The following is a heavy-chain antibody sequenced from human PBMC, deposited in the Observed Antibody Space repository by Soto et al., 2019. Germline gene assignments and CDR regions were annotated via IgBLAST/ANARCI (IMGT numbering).Heavy chain of an antibody. J-gene: IGHJ4*02. CDR3: ARAEYSYGYDFDY. V-gene: IGHV1-46*01. Sequence: ASVKVSCTASGYTFTSYYIHWVRQAPGQGLEWMGIINPSGGSTSYAQKFQGRVTITRDTSASTAYMELSSLRSEDTAVYYCARAEYSYGYDFDYWGQGTLVTVSS. CDR2: INPSGGST. CDR1: GYTFTSYY. D-gene: IGHD5-18*01.